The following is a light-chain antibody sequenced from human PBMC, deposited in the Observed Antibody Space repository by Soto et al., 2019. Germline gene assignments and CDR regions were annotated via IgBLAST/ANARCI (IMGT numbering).Light chain of an antibody. CDR2: AAY. CDR1: QIISTY. Sequence: DIQMTQSPSSLSASVGDTVTITCRASQIISTYLTWYQQKPGKAPKLLIYAAYNLQSGVPSRFSGSGSGTDCTLTISSLQPEDFAAYYCQQSYDMPWTFGQGTKVEIK. CDR3: QQSYDMPWT. J-gene: IGKJ1*01. V-gene: IGKV1-39*01.